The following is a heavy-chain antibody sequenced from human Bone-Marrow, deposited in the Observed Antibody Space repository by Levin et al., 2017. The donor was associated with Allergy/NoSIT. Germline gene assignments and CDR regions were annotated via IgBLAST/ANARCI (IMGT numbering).Heavy chain of an antibody. Sequence: GGSLRLSCAASGFTFSSYGMHWVRQAPGKGLEWVAVIWYDGSNKYYADSVKGRFTISRDNSKNTLYLQMNSLRAEDTAVYYCARYNWNCNFDYWGQGTLVTVSS. CDR3: ARYNWNCNFDY. D-gene: IGHD1-7*01. CDR1: GFTFSSYG. V-gene: IGHV3-33*01. CDR2: IWYDGSNK. J-gene: IGHJ4*02.